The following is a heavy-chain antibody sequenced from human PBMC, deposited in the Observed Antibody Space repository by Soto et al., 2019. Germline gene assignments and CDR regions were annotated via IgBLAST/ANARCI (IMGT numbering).Heavy chain of an antibody. CDR2: IYPGDSDT. Sequence: GESLKISCSVSGYSFINYWIGWVRQMPGKGLEWMGIIYPGDSDTRYSPSFQGQVTISADKSISTAYLQWRSLKASDTAIYFCARGDSSDHYTAAPADYWGQGTLVTVSS. J-gene: IGHJ4*01. V-gene: IGHV5-51*01. CDR3: ARGDSSDHYTAAPADY. D-gene: IGHD3-22*01. CDR1: GYSFINYW.